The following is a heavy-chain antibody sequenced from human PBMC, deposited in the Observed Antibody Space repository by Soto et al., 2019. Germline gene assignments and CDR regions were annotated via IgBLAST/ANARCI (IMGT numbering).Heavy chain of an antibody. J-gene: IGHJ3*02. CDR1: GFTVSSNY. CDR2: IYSGGST. Sequence: LRLSCAASGFTVSSNYMSWVRQAPGKGLEWVSVIYSGGSTYYADSVKGRFTISRDNPKNTLYLQMNSLRAEDTSVYYCASRDRCVLALDIWCQGTMVPVSS. D-gene: IGHD3-10*02. CDR3: ASRDRCVLALDI. V-gene: IGHV3-53*01.